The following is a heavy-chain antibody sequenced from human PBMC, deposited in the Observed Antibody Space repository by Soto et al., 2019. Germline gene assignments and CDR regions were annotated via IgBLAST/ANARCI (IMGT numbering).Heavy chain of an antibody. CDR1: GFTFSNYG. CDR2: IWYDGINQ. Sequence: QVQLVESGGGVVQPGGSLRLSCTASGFTFSNYGMHWVRQAPGKGLEWVAVIWYDGINQYYADSVKGRFTVSRDNSKNTLYLQMDSLRVEDTATYYCTRDHIVAGGDWRQGTLVTVS. D-gene: IGHD5-12*01. J-gene: IGHJ4*02. CDR3: TRDHIVAGGD. V-gene: IGHV3-33*01.